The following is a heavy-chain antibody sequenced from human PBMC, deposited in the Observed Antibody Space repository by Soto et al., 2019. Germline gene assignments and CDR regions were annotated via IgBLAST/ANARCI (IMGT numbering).Heavy chain of an antibody. CDR3: ARDYSSYGPFDY. V-gene: IGHV3-48*01. CDR2: ISSSSSSI. J-gene: IGHJ4*02. Sequence: PVWSLRVSCAASVFTFSSYSRNWVLHCPGKGLEWVSYISSSSSSIYYADSVKGRFTISRDNAKNSLYLQMNSLRAEDTAVYYCARDYSSYGPFDYWGQGTLVTVSS. CDR1: VFTFSSYS. D-gene: IGHD5-18*01.